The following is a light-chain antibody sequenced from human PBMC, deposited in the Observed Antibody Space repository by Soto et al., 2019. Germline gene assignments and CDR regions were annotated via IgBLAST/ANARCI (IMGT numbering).Light chain of an antibody. V-gene: IGKV3-15*01. CDR2: GAS. J-gene: IGKJ1*01. CDR3: LQYDDWHRT. Sequence: EIVMTQSPATLSVSPGERATLSCRASQSFSSNLAWYQQKPGQAPRLLIYGASNRATGVPARFSGSGSGTDFTLTISSLQSEDFAVYYCLQYDDWHRTFGQGTKVEIK. CDR1: QSFSSN.